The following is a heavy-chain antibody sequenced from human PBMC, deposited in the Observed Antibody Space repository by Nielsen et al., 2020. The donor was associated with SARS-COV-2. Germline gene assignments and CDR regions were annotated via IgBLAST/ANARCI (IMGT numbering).Heavy chain of an antibody. Sequence: GGSLRLSCAASGFTFSSYTMNWVRQAPGKGLEWVSSISYSSSYIFYADSVKGRFTISRDNAKNSLYLQLNSLRAEDTAVYYCAKDRSRAYNWNALGYWGQGTLVTVSS. CDR2: ISYSSSYI. J-gene: IGHJ4*02. D-gene: IGHD1-1*01. CDR3: AKDRSRAYNWNALGY. V-gene: IGHV3-21*01. CDR1: GFTFSSYT.